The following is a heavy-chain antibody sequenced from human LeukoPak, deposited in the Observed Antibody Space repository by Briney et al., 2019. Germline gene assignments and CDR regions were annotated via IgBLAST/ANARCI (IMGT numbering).Heavy chain of an antibody. V-gene: IGHV3-48*01. CDR3: ARVRQQLVRNAFDI. Sequence: PGGSLRLSCAVSGIIFSSYSMNWVRQAPGKGLEWVSYISSSGSTIYYADSVKGRFTISRDNAKNSLYLQMNSLRAEDAAVYYCARVRQQLVRNAFDIWGQGTMVTVSS. D-gene: IGHD6-13*01. CDR2: ISSSGSTI. CDR1: GIIFSSYS. J-gene: IGHJ3*02.